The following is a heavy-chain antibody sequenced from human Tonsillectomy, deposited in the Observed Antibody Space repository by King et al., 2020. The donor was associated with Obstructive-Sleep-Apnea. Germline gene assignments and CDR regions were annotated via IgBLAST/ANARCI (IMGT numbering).Heavy chain of an antibody. CDR3: ARDQAVDPSYYYYYGMDV. D-gene: IGHD4-23*01. CDR1: GFTFSSYW. CDR2: INSDGSST. Sequence: VQLVESGGGLVQPGGSLRLSCAASGFTFSSYWMHWVRQAPGKGLVWVSRINSDGSSTSYADSVKGRFTISRDNVKNTLYLQMNSLRAEDTAVYYCARDQAVDPSYYYYYGMDVWGQGTTVTVSS. V-gene: IGHV3-74*01. J-gene: IGHJ6*02.